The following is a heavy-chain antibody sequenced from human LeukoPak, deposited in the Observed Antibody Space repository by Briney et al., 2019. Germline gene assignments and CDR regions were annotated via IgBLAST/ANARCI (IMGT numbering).Heavy chain of an antibody. Sequence: GGSLRLSCAASGFTFSSYWMSWVRQAPGKGLEWVANIKQDGSEKYYVDSVKGRFTISRDNAKNSLYLQMNSLRAEDTAVYYCARKDRLVRGAIYYYYGMDVWGQGTTVTVSS. V-gene: IGHV3-7*03. CDR3: ARKDRLVRGAIYYYYGMDV. CDR1: GFTFSSYW. CDR2: IKQDGSEK. D-gene: IGHD3-10*01. J-gene: IGHJ6*02.